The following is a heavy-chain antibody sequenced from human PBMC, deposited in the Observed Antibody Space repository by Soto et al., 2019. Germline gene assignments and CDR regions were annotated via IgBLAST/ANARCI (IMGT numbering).Heavy chain of an antibody. J-gene: IGHJ5*02. CDR2: INAANGDT. CDR1: GYTFTSYG. D-gene: IGHD6-13*01. CDR3: VRRHVSATGIDWFDP. V-gene: IGHV1-3*01. Sequence: ASVKVSCKASGYTFTSYGIHWVRQAPGQRLEWMGWINAANGDTKYSPRFQGRVTITRDTSASTAYMELSSLRSEDTAVYYCVRRHVSATGIDWFDPWGQGTLVTVSS.